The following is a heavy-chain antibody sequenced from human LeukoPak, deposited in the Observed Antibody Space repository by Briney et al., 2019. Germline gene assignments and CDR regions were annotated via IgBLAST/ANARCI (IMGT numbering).Heavy chain of an antibody. Sequence: ASVKVSCKTSGYTFTGYYLHWVRQAPGQGLEWMGWINPNSGGTNYAQKFQGRVTMTRDTSFSTAYMELSRLRSDDSAVYYCVRNIWFGESTASNCFDPLGQGTLVTVSS. V-gene: IGHV1-2*02. CDR3: VRNIWFGESTASNCFDP. CDR1: GYTFTGYY. J-gene: IGHJ5*02. CDR2: INPNSGGT. D-gene: IGHD3-10*01.